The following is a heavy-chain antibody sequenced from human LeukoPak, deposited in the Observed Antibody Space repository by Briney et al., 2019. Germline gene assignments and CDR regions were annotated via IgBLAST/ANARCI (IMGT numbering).Heavy chain of an antibody. J-gene: IGHJ5*02. CDR2: INPNSGGT. CDR3: ARDQEPSIAAAGTSSGRFDP. V-gene: IGHV1-2*02. D-gene: IGHD6-13*01. Sequence: ASVKVSCKASGYTFTGYYMHWVRQAPGQGLEWMGWINPNSGGTNYAQKFQGRVTMTRDTSISTAYMELSRLRSDDTAVYYCARDQEPSIAAAGTSSGRFDPWGQGTLVTVSS. CDR1: GYTFTGYY.